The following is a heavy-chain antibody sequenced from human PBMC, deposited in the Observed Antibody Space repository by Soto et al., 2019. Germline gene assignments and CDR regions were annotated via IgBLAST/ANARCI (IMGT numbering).Heavy chain of an antibody. CDR3: AKSPTTTSPRVDS. J-gene: IGHJ4*02. CDR1: GFTFNNYA. CDR2: ISGSGGTT. D-gene: IGHD4-4*01. Sequence: EVQLLVSGGDLVQPGESLRLSCAASGFTFNNYAMTWVRQAPGKGLEWLSGISGSGGTTYYANSVKSRFIISRDNSKNTLYLQLNSLRVEDTATYYCAKSPTTTSPRVDSWGQGTLVTVSS. V-gene: IGHV3-23*01.